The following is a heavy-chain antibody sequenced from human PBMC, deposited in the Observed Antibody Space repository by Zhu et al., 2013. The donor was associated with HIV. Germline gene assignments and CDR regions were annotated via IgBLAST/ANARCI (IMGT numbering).Heavy chain of an antibody. CDR2: ISYDGSNK. CDR1: GFTFSSYA. J-gene: IGHJ3*02. Sequence: VQLVESGGGVVQPGRSLRLSCAASGFTFSSYAMHWVRQAPGKGLEWVAVISYDGSNKYYADSVKGRFTISRDNSKNTLYLQMNSLRAEDTAVYYCARDYGRYSYGYGGNAFDIWGQRDNGHRLF. V-gene: IGHV3-30-3*01. CDR3: ARDYGRYSYGYGGNAFDI. D-gene: IGHD5-18*01.